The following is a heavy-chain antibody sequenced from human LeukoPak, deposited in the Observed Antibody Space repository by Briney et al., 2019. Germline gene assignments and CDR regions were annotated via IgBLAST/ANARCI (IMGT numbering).Heavy chain of an antibody. D-gene: IGHD4-17*01. CDR2: IYYSGGT. Sequence: SETLSLTCTVSGGSIRSYYWSWIRQPPGQELEWIGYIYYSGGTNYNASLKSRVTISVDTSKNKFSLKLSSVTAADTAVYYCARTSPTMTTLDYWGQGTLVTASS. V-gene: IGHV4-59*08. CDR1: GGSIRSYY. CDR3: ARTSPTMTTLDY. J-gene: IGHJ4*02.